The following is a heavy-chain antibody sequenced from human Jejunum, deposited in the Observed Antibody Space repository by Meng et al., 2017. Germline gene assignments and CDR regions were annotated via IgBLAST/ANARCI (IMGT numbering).Heavy chain of an antibody. CDR1: CLSISSSNW. CDR3: TRVFDS. Sequence: QVQLQESGPGLVAPSGTLSLTGGVACLSISSSNWWRWVRQPPGKGLEWIAEMNLGGRPMYKPSLKSRVSMSVDKSNDQLSLQLTSVPAADTAVYYCTRVFDSWGQGTLVTVSS. J-gene: IGHJ4*02. CDR2: MNLGGRP. V-gene: IGHV4-4*02.